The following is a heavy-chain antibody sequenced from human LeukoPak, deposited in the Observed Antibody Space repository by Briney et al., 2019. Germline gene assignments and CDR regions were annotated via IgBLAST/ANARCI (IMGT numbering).Heavy chain of an antibody. Sequence: GRSLRLSCAASGFTFSSYGMHWVRQAPGKGLEWVAVIWYDGSNKYYADSVKGRFTISRDNSKNTLYLQMNCLRAEDTAVYYCAKDFDSSGWYEAFDYWGQGTLVTVSS. CDR3: AKDFDSSGWYEAFDY. D-gene: IGHD6-19*01. J-gene: IGHJ4*02. CDR1: GFTFSSYG. CDR2: IWYDGSNK. V-gene: IGHV3-33*06.